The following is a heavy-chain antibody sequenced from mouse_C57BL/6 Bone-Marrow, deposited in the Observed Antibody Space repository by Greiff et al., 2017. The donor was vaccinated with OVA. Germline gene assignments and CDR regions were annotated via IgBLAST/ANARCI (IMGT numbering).Heavy chain of an antibody. Sequence: EVQLQQSGPELVKPGASVKISCKASGYTFTDYYMNWVKQSHGKSLEWIGDINPNNGGTSYNQKFKGKATLTVDKSSSTAYMALRSLTSADSAVYYCAREGDYYVDYAMDYWGQGTSVTVSS. CDR3: AREGDYYVDYAMDY. V-gene: IGHV1-26*01. CDR1: GYTFTDYY. J-gene: IGHJ4*01. D-gene: IGHD1-1*01. CDR2: INPNNGGT.